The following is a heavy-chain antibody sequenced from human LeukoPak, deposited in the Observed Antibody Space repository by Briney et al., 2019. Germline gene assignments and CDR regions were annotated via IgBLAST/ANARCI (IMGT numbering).Heavy chain of an antibody. CDR3: ARGLNWRTRIIRDDY. CDR1: GYTFTSNY. J-gene: IGHJ4*02. Sequence: ASVKVSCKASGYTFTSNYMLWVRQAPGQGLEWMGIINPSGGSTSYAQKFQGRVTMTRDTSTSTVYMELSSLRSEDTAVYYCARGLNWRTRIIRDDYWGQGTLVTVSS. V-gene: IGHV1-46*01. CDR2: INPSGGST. D-gene: IGHD1-20*01.